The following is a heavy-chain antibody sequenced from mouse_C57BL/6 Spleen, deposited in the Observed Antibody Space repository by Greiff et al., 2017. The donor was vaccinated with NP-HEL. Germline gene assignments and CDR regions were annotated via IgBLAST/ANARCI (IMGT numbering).Heavy chain of an antibody. CDR1: GYTFTSYW. D-gene: IGHD2-10*01. V-gene: IGHV1-69*01. J-gene: IGHJ3*01. Sequence: QVQLQQPGAELVMPGASVKLSCKASGYTFTSYWMHWVKQRPGQGLEWIGEIDPSDSYTNYNQKFKGKSTLTVDKSSSTAYMQLSSLTSEDSAVYYCARSNPTPWCAYWGQGTLVTVSA. CDR3: ARSNPTPWCAY. CDR2: IDPSDSYT.